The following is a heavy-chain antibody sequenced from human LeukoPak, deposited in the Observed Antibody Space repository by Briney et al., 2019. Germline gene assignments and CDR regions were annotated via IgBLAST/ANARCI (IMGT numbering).Heavy chain of an antibody. CDR1: GFTFSSYA. V-gene: IGHV3-23*01. D-gene: IGHD1-26*01. Sequence: PGGSLRLSCAASGFTFSSYAMSWVRQAPGKGLEWDSTISGSGGAGTYYADSVKGRFTISRDNSKNTLYLPMSSLRAEDTAVYYCVKDRGGSPFYGMDVWGQGTTVTVSS. CDR2: ISGSGGAGT. CDR3: VKDRGGSPFYGMDV. J-gene: IGHJ6*02.